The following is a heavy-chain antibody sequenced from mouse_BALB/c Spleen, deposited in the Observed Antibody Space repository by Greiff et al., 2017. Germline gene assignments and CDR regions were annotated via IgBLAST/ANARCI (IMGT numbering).Heavy chain of an antibody. J-gene: IGHJ4*01. CDR1: GFTFSSYG. CDR3: ARQNDYGEGGYAMDY. D-gene: IGHD2-4*01. Sequence: EVNVVESGGDLVKPGGSLKLSCAASGFTFSSYGMSWVRQTPDKRLEWVATISSGGSYTYYPDSVKGRFTISRDNAKNTLYLQMSSLKSEDTAMYYCARQNDYGEGGYAMDYWGQGTSVTVSS. V-gene: IGHV5-6*01. CDR2: ISSGGSYT.